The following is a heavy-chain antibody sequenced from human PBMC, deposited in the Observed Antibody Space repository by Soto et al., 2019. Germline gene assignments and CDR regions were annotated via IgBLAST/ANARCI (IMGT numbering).Heavy chain of an antibody. J-gene: IGHJ6*02. CDR2: IYTSGST. D-gene: IGHD2-2*01. CDR1: GGSISSYY. V-gene: IGHV4-4*07. Sequence: PWETLSLTCTVSGGSISSYYWSWIRQPAGKGLEWIWRIYTSGSTNYNPSLKSRVTMSVDTSKNQFSLKLSSVTAADTAVYYCARDYQLPKPYYYYYGMDVWGQGTTVTVSS. CDR3: ARDYQLPKPYYYYYGMDV.